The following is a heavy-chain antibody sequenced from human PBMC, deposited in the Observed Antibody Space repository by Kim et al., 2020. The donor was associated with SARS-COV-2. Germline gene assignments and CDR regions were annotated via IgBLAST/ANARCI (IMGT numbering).Heavy chain of an antibody. V-gene: IGHV4-59*13. Sequence: SETLSLTCTVSGGSISSYYWSWIRQPPGKGLEWIGYIYYSGSTTYNPSLKSRVTISVDTSKNQFSLKLSSVTAADTAVYYCARTGSVDAFDIWGQGTMVTVSS. CDR3: ARTGSVDAFDI. CDR1: GGSISSYY. D-gene: IGHD3-9*01. J-gene: IGHJ3*02. CDR2: IYYSGST.